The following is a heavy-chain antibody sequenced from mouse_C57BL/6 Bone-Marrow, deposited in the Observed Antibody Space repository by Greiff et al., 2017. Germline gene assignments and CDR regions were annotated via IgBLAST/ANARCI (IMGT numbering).Heavy chain of an antibody. Sequence: VQLQQSGAELVRPGASVKLSCTASGFTIKDDYMHWVKQRPEQGLEWIGWIDPENGDTEYASKFQGKATITADTSSNTAYLQLSSLTSEDTAVYYCAFITTVVAYGFWYFDVWGTGTTVTVSS. D-gene: IGHD1-1*01. CDR1: GFTIKDDY. CDR3: AFITTVVAYGFWYFDV. J-gene: IGHJ1*03. V-gene: IGHV14-4*01. CDR2: IDPENGDT.